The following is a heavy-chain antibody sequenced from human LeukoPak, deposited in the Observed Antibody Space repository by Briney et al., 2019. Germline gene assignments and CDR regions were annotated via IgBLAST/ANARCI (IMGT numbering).Heavy chain of an antibody. V-gene: IGHV1-69*10. CDR2: IIPILGTA. CDR1: GGTFSSYA. D-gene: IGHD6-13*01. J-gene: IGHJ5*02. Sequence: ASVKVSCKASGGTFSSYAISWVRQAPGQGLEWMGGIIPILGTANYAQKFLGRVTVTADKSTSTAYMELSSLRSEDTAVYYCARTRTSSWLLPTSPWGQGTLVTVSS. CDR3: ARTRTSSWLLPTSP.